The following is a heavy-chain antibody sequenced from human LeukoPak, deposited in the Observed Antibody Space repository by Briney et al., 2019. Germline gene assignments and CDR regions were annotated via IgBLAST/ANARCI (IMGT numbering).Heavy chain of an antibody. CDR2: IITIFGTA. J-gene: IGHJ4*02. V-gene: IGHV1-69*05. CDR3: ARRGFSYGGAGIDF. D-gene: IGHD5-18*01. CDR1: GGTFSSYA. Sequence: SVKVSCKTSGGTFSSYAISWVRQAPGQGLEWMGGIITIFGTAKYAQKFQGRVTMTTDTSTSTAYMELRSLRSDDTAVYYCARRGFSYGGAGIDFWGQGTLVTVSS.